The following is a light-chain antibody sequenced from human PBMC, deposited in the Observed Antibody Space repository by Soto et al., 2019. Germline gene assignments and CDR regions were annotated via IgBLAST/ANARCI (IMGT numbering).Light chain of an antibody. CDR2: DDS. V-gene: IGLV3-21*02. CDR3: QVWDSSSDHLWV. Sequence: SYELTQPPSVSVAPGQTARITCGGTYIGSKSVHWYQQKPGQAHVLVVYDDSDRPSGIPERFSGSNSGNTATLTISRVEAGDEDDYYCQVWDSSSDHLWVFGGGTKLTVL. CDR1: YIGSKS. J-gene: IGLJ3*02.